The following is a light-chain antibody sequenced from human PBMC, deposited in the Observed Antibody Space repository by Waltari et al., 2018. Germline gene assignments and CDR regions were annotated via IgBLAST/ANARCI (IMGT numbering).Light chain of an antibody. CDR3: QQYDNWPSFS. J-gene: IGKJ4*01. CDR1: QDISRK. CDR2: GAS. V-gene: IGKV3-15*01. Sequence: IVMTQSPATLSMSPGERATLSCRASQDISRKLAWYQHRPGQAPRVLIYGASTRATDIPARFSGSGAGTEFTLTISSLQSEDFAVYYCQQYDNWPSFSFGGGTKVDLK.